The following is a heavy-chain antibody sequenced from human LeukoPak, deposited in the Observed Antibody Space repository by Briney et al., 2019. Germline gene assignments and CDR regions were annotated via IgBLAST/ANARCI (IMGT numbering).Heavy chain of an antibody. J-gene: IGHJ5*02. D-gene: IGHD2-15*01. CDR2: TYYGSKWYN. CDR1: GDSVSSNATA. Sequence: SQTLSLTCAISGDSVSSNATAWNWIRQSPSRGLEWLGRTYYGSKWYNDYAVSVKSRITINPDTSKNQFSLQLNSVTPEDTAVYYCVGNVVAATNWFDPWGQGTLVTVSS. V-gene: IGHV6-1*01. CDR3: VGNVVAATNWFDP.